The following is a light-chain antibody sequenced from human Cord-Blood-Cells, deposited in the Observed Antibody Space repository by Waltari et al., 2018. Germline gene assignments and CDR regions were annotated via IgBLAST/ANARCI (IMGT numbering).Light chain of an antibody. CDR2: EVS. CDR3: SSYAGSNNPYV. Sequence: QSALTQPPSASGSPAQSVTISCTGTSSDFGGYNYLSWYQQHPSKAPNLMFYEVSKRPSGVPDRFSGSKSGNTASLTVSGLQAEDEADYYCSSYAGSNNPYVFGTGTKVTVL. V-gene: IGLV2-8*01. J-gene: IGLJ1*01. CDR1: SSDFGGYNY.